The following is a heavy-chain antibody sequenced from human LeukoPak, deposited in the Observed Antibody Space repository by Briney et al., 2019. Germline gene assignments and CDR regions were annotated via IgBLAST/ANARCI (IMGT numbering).Heavy chain of an antibody. CDR2: ISSSSSYI. J-gene: IGHJ4*02. Sequence: GGPLRLSCAASGFTFSSYSMNWVRQAPGKGLEWVSSISSSSSYIYYADSVKGRFTISRDNAKNSLYLQMNSLRAEDTAVYYCARDFDYYGSGSYYSLDYWGLGTLVTVSS. CDR3: ARDFDYYGSGSYYSLDY. CDR1: GFTFSSYS. V-gene: IGHV3-21*01. D-gene: IGHD3-10*01.